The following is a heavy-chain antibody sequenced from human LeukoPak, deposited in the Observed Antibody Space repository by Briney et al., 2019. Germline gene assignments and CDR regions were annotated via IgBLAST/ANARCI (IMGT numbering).Heavy chain of an antibody. CDR1: GFDFGAYE. Sequence: PGGSLRLSCAASGFDFGAYEMNWVRQAPGKGLEWVAYFAGSDTTTYYADSVKGRFTISRDNSNNTLYLQMNSLRAEDTAMYFCAKDLGWELPAEAYWGQGILVTVSS. V-gene: IGHV3-48*03. D-gene: IGHD1-26*01. CDR3: AKDLGWELPAEAY. CDR2: FAGSDTTT. J-gene: IGHJ4*02.